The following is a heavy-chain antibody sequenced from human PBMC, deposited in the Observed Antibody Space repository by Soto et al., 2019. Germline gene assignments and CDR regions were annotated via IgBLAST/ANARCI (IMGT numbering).Heavy chain of an antibody. CDR3: VRDRSALAHYYYGVDV. CDR2: IFYSGTT. Sequence: WETLCLTCSVSGGSLSPYYWSWILQPTGKGLEWIANIFYSGTTNYNPSLASRVTIAVDTSKNQVSLSLRSVTAADTAVYYCVRDRSALAHYYYGVDVWGQGTPVTVSS. J-gene: IGHJ6*01. CDR1: GGSLSPYY. D-gene: IGHD5-18*01. V-gene: IGHV4-59*01.